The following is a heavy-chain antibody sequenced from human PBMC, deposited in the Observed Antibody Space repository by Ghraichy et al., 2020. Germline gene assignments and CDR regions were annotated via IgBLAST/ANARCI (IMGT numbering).Heavy chain of an antibody. CDR1: GFTFSSYA. D-gene: IGHD3-10*01. J-gene: IGHJ1*01. Sequence: GALRLSCAASGFTFSSYAMSWVRQAPGKGLEWVSAISGSGGSTYYADSVKGRFTISRDNSKNTLYLQMNSLRAEDTAVYYCASSYYYGSGSYYPFIKYFQHWGQGTLVTVSS. CDR3: ASSYYYGSGSYYPFIKYFQH. CDR2: ISGSGGST. V-gene: IGHV3-23*01.